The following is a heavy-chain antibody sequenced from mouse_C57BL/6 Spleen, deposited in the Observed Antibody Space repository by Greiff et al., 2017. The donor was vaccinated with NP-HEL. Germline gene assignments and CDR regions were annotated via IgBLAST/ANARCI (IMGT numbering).Heavy chain of an antibody. V-gene: IGHV1-82*01. CDR3: ASRGLREDYYAMDY. Sequence: QVQLQQSGPELVKPGASVKISCKASGYAFSSSWMNWVKQRPGKGLEWIGRIYPGDGDTNYNGKFKGKATLTADKSSSTAYMQLSSLTSEDSAVYFCASRGLREDYYAMDYWGQGTSVTVSS. D-gene: IGHD1-1*01. CDR1: GYAFSSSW. CDR2: IYPGDGDT. J-gene: IGHJ4*01.